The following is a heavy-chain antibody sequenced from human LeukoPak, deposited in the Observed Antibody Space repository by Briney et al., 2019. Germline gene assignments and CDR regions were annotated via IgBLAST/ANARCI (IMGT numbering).Heavy chain of an antibody. J-gene: IGHJ4*02. V-gene: IGHV4-59*08. CDR1: GDSLSTYF. D-gene: IGHD5-18*01. Sequence: SETLSLTCTVSGDSLSTYFWSWIRQPPGKGLEWIGYIYSSGSTNYNPSLKSRVTMSVDTSKNQFSLRPRSVTAADTAVYYCARLSGYSYGYFDFWGQGTLVTVSS. CDR2: IYSSGST. CDR3: ARLSGYSYGYFDF.